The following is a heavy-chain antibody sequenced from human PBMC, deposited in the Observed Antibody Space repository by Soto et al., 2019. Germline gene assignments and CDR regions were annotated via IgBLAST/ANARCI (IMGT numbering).Heavy chain of an antibody. Sequence: GGSLRLSCAASGFTVSSNYMSWVRQAPGKGLEWVSVIYSGGSTYYADSVKGRFTTSRDNSKNTLYLQMNSLRAEDTAVYYCARGGRSSSPPYYWGQGTLVTVSS. CDR3: ARGGRSSSPPYY. D-gene: IGHD6-6*01. CDR2: IYSGGST. J-gene: IGHJ4*02. CDR1: GFTVSSNY. V-gene: IGHV3-53*01.